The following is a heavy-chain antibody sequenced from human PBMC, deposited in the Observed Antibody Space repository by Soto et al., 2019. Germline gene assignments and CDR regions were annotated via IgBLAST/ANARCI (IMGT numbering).Heavy chain of an antibody. CDR3: ARGGEDFWSGYYGTNYYYYGMDV. J-gene: IGHJ6*02. CDR1: GGTFSSYG. V-gene: IGHV1-69*13. Sequence: SVKVSCKASGGTFSSYGVNWVRQAPGQGLEWMGGIIPIFRTADFAQKFQGRVTITADESTSTAYMELSSLRSEDTAVYYCARGGEDFWSGYYGTNYYYYGMDVWGQGTTVTVSS. D-gene: IGHD3-3*01. CDR2: IIPIFRTA.